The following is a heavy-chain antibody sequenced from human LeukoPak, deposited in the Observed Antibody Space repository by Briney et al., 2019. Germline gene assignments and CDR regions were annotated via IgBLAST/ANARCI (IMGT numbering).Heavy chain of an antibody. CDR3: TMDNDIVTGYYRGAFDI. CDR1: GISFTNAW. D-gene: IGHD3-9*01. Sequence: GGSLRLSCAASGISFTNAWMSWVRQAPGKGLEWVGRIKSKSDGWTPDYAAPVEGRFTISRGDSKNTLYLQMNSLKTEDTAVYYCTMDNDIVTGYYRGAFDIWGQGTKVTVSS. CDR2: IKSKSDGWTP. V-gene: IGHV3-15*01. J-gene: IGHJ3*02.